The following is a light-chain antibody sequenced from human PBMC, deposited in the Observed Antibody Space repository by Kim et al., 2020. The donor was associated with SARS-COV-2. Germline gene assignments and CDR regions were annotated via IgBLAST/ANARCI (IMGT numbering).Light chain of an antibody. V-gene: IGKV3-20*01. CDR3: QQYGSSPGWT. J-gene: IGKJ1*01. CDR1: QSVSSSY. Sequence: PEDRATISCRASQSVSSSYLAWYQQKPGQAPRLLIYGASSRATGIPDRFSGSGSGTDFTLTISRLEPEDFAVYYCQQYGSSPGWTFGQGTKV. CDR2: GAS.